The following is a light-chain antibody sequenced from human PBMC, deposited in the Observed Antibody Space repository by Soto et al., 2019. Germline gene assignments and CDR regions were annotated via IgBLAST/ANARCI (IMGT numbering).Light chain of an antibody. CDR3: QQYGSSRT. CDR1: QSVSSSY. J-gene: IGKJ1*01. CDR2: GAS. Sequence: EIVIAQSPATLSVSPGERATLSFRASQSVSSSYLAWYQQKPGQAPRLLIYGASSRATGIPDRFSGSGSGTDFTLTISRLETEDFAVYYCQQYGSSRTFGQGTKVDIK. V-gene: IGKV3-20*01.